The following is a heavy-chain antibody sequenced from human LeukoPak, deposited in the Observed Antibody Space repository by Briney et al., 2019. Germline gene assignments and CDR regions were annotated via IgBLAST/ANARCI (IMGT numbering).Heavy chain of an antibody. V-gene: IGHV3-66*04. J-gene: IGHJ4*02. CDR3: ARQLYGSQIITAL. CDR1: GFNVTGSD. CDR2: VYSGGDT. D-gene: IGHD4-17*01. Sequence: GGSLRLSCAVSGFNVTGSDISWVRQAPGKGLEWVSVVYSGGDTYYANSVKGRFTISRDNSKNTLYLQMVSLRAGDTAVYYCARQLYGSQIITALWGQGTLVTVSS.